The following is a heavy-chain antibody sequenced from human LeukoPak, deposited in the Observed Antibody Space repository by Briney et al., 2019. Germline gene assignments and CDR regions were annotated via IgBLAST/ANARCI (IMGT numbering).Heavy chain of an antibody. CDR3: AHRRSNWDAQEAFDI. J-gene: IGHJ3*02. Sequence: SGPTLVKPTQTLTLTCTFSGFSLSTSGVGVGWIRQPPGKALEWLALIYWDDDKRYSPSLKSRLTITKDTSKNQVVLTMTNMDPVDTATYYCAHRRSNWDAQEAFDIWGQGTMVTVSS. D-gene: IGHD7-27*01. V-gene: IGHV2-5*02. CDR2: IYWDDDK. CDR1: GFSLSTSGVG.